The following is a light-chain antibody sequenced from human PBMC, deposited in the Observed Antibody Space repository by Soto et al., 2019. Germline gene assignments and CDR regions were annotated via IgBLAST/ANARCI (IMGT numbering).Light chain of an antibody. Sequence: QAVVTQPPSVSGAPGQRVTISCTGSSSNIGARYDVHWYQQLPGRAPKLLISGNSNRPSGVPDRFSGSKSGTSASLAITGLQAEDEADYYCQSYDSSLSVVFGGGTKLTVL. V-gene: IGLV1-40*01. J-gene: IGLJ2*01. CDR1: SSNIGARYD. CDR2: GNS. CDR3: QSYDSSLSVV.